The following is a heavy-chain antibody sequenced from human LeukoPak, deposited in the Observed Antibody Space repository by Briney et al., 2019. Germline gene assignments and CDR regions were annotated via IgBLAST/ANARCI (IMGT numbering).Heavy chain of an antibody. CDR3: AREGSRWVDFEY. Sequence: KASETLSLTCTVSGGSISSHYWTWIRQPPGKGLEWIGYIYHSGSTNYNPSLKSRVTISLDTSKSQFSLKLSSVIAADTAVYYCAREGSRWVDFEYWGQGTLVTVSS. D-gene: IGHD1-26*01. CDR2: IYHSGST. CDR1: GGSISSHY. V-gene: IGHV4-59*11. J-gene: IGHJ4*02.